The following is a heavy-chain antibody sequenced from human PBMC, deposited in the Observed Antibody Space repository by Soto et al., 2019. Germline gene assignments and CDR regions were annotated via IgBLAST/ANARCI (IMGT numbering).Heavy chain of an antibody. CDR3: AKDLDVLYAFDI. V-gene: IGHV3-23*01. J-gene: IGHJ3*02. CDR1: GFTFSSYA. CDR2: ISGSGGST. Sequence: GGSLRLSCAASGFTFSSYAMSWVRQAPGKGLEWVSAISGSGGSTYYADSVKGRFTISRDNSKNTLYLQMNSRRAEDTAVYYCAKDLDVLYAFDIWGQGTMVTVSS.